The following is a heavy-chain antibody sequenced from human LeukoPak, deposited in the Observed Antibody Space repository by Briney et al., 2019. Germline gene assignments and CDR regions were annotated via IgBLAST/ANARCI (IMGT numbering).Heavy chain of an antibody. CDR3: TRVELLVYYYYYMDV. CDR1: SSGDYY. Sequence: SSGDYYWSWVRQAPGKGLEWVGFIRSKAYGGTTEYAASVKGRFTISRDDSKSIAYLQMNSLKTEDTAVYYCTRVELLVYYYYYMDVWGKGTTVTISS. CDR2: IRSKAYGGTT. J-gene: IGHJ6*03. V-gene: IGHV3-49*04. D-gene: IGHD1-26*01.